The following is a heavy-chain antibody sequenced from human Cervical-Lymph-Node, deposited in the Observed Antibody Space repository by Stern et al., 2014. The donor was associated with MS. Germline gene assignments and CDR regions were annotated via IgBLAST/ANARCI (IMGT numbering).Heavy chain of an antibody. CDR2: INPSSGDT. J-gene: IGHJ2*01. CDR1: GYTFTGYY. Sequence: VQLVQSGAEVRKPGTSVKVSCKATGYTFTGYYMHLVRQAPGQGLDWMGRINPSSGDTNYAQKFQGRVTMTRDTSISTAYMELKGLRSDDTAVYYCARAPYSYGSGDWYFDLWGRGTLVTVSS. CDR3: ARAPYSYGSGDWYFDL. V-gene: IGHV1-2*06. D-gene: IGHD3-10*01.